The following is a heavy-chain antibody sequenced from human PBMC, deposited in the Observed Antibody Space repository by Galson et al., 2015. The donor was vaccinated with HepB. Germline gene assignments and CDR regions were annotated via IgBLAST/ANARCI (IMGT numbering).Heavy chain of an antibody. CDR2: ISAYNGNT. CDR3: ASAENRGTDSFDY. CDR1: GYSFTSYW. J-gene: IGHJ4*02. V-gene: IGHV1-18*04. D-gene: IGHD1-7*01. Sequence: SGAEVKKPGESLRISCKGSGYSFTSYWISWVRQAPGQGLEWMGWISAYNGNTNYAQKFQGRVTFTRDTSASTAYMELSSLGSEDTAVYYCASAENRGTDSFDYWGQGTLVTVSP.